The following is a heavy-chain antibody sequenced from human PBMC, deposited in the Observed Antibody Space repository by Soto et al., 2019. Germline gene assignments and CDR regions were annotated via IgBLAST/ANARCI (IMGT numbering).Heavy chain of an antibody. V-gene: IGHV3-48*03. CDR2: ISTSGSSM. CDR3: ARASVSGYSSVFDY. Sequence: EVQLVESGGGLVQPGGSLRLSCVASGFRFSGYEINWVRQAPGKGLEWISYISTSGSSMYFADSVKGRFSIARDNSKNSLYLQMNSLRPEDTAVYYCARASVSGYSSVFDYWGQGTLVTVSS. CDR1: GFRFSGYE. J-gene: IGHJ4*02. D-gene: IGHD2-21*01.